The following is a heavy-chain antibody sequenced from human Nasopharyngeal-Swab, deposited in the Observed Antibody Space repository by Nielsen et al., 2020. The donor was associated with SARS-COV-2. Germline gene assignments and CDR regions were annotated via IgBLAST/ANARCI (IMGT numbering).Heavy chain of an antibody. CDR1: GGSFSGYY. CDR3: ASQDVLRFLHFDY. J-gene: IGHJ4*02. V-gene: IGHV4-34*01. CDR2: INHSGST. D-gene: IGHD3-3*01. Sequence: SETLSLTCAVYGGSFSGYYWSWIRQPPGKGLEWIGEINHSGSTNYNPSLKSRVTISVDTSKNQFSLKLSSVTAADTAVYYCASQDVLRFLHFDYWGQGTLVTVSS.